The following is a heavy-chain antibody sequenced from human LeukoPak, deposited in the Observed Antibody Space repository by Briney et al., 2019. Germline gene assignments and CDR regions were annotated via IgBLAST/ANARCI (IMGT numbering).Heavy chain of an antibody. CDR1: GFTFDDHA. Sequence: PGGSLRLSCAASGFTFDDHAMHWVRQAPGKGLEWVSGISWNSGSIGYADSVKGRFTISRDNAKNSLYLQMNSLRAEDTALYYCAKDMGEAAAGTSFDYWGQGTLVTVSS. D-gene: IGHD6-13*01. J-gene: IGHJ4*02. V-gene: IGHV3-9*01. CDR2: ISWNSGSI. CDR3: AKDMGEAAAGTSFDY.